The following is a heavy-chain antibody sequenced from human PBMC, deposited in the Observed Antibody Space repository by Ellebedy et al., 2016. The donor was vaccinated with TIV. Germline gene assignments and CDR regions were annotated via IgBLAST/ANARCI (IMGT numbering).Heavy chain of an antibody. CDR1: GGSISSYY. Sequence: GSLRLXXTVSGGSISSYYWSWIRQPPGKGLEWIGYIYYSGSTNYNPSLKSRVTISVDTSKNQFSLKLSSVTAADTAVYYCARALAGTLFDYWGQGTLVTVSS. CDR2: IYYSGST. V-gene: IGHV4-59*01. D-gene: IGHD6-19*01. J-gene: IGHJ4*02. CDR3: ARALAGTLFDY.